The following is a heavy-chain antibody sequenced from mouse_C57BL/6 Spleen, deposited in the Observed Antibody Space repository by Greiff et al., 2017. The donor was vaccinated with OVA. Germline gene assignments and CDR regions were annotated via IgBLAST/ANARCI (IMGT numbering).Heavy chain of an antibody. V-gene: IGHV2-2*01. CDR1: GFSLTSYG. Sequence: VKLQQSGPGLVQPSQSLSITCTVSGFSLTSYGVHWVRQSPGKGLEWLGVIWSGGSTDYNAAFISRLSISKDNSKSQVFFKMNSLQADDTAIYYCARNHYDFFAYWGQGTLVTVSA. D-gene: IGHD2-4*01. CDR2: IWSGGST. J-gene: IGHJ3*01. CDR3: ARNHYDFFAY.